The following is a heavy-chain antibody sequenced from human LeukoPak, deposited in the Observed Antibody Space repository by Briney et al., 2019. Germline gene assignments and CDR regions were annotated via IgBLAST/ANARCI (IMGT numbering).Heavy chain of an antibody. CDR3: ARLFSSGWPYFYGLDA. J-gene: IGHJ6*02. V-gene: IGHV4-39*01. CDR2: VYYGGDT. CDR1: GGSITSSGVY. Sequence: SETLSLTCTVSGGSITSSGVYWGWVRQPPGKGLEWVGCVYYGGDTYYNPSLKSRVTISVDTSKKQFSLSLSSVTAPDTALYYCARLFSSGWPYFYGLDAWGQGTTVTVSS. D-gene: IGHD6-19*01.